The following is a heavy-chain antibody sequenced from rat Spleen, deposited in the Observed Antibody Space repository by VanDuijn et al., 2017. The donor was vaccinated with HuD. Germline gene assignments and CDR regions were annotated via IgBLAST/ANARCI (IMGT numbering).Heavy chain of an antibody. D-gene: IGHD4-6*01. J-gene: IGHJ2*01. V-gene: IGHV5-20*01. Sequence: EVQLVESGGGLVQSGRSMKLSCAASGFTFSNYDMAWVRQAPTKGLEWVASSRYDGRSTYYRDSVKGRLTISRDNAKSILYLQMNDLRSEDTATYYCTRGTYFRHWGQGVMVTVSS. CDR3: TRGTYFRH. CDR2: SRYDGRST. CDR1: GFTFSNYD.